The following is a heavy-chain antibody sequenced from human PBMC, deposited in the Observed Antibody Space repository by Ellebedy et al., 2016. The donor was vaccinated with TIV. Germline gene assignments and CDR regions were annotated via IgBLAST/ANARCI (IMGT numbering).Heavy chain of an antibody. CDR1: GFTFSNAW. V-gene: IGHV3-15*01. D-gene: IGHD2-15*01. J-gene: IGHJ4*02. CDR2: IKSKTDYGTR. Sequence: GGSLRLXCAASGFTFSNAWMSWVRQAPGKGLEWVGRIKSKTDYGTRDFAAPLRGRFTISRGDSKNTLYLQMNSLETDDTAVYYCAAGTGRTDFDYWGQGTLVTVSS. CDR3: AAGTGRTDFDY.